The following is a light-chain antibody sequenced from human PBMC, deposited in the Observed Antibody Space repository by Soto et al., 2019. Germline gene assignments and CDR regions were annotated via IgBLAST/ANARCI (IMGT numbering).Light chain of an antibody. Sequence: DIQMTQSPSSLSASVGDRVTITCGASQNIRIYLNWFQQKPGKAPNLLIYGASSLQSGVPSRFSGSRSGTDFTLTINSLQPEDFAVYYCQQTYNSPLTFGQGTKVDIK. J-gene: IGKJ1*01. CDR3: QQTYNSPLT. CDR2: GAS. CDR1: QNIRIY. V-gene: IGKV1-39*01.